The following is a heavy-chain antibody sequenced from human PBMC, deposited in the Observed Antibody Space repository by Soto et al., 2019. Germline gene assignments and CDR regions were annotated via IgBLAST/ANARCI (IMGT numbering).Heavy chain of an antibody. J-gene: IGHJ4*02. CDR1: GDSIMRDSYY. V-gene: IGHV4-31*03. CDR2: IYYSGTT. CDR3: ARGVDSGKFYAFES. Sequence: QVQLQESGPGLVKPSQTLSLTCTVSGDSIMRDSYYWNWIRRHPGKGLEWIGYIYYSGTTAYNPSLKTRVTISPDTSKHQFSLNLSSVTAAVTAVYYCARGVDSGKFYAFESCGRGTQVTVSS. D-gene: IGHD1-26*01.